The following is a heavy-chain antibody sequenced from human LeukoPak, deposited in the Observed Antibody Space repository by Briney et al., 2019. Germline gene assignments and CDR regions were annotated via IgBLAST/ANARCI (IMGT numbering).Heavy chain of an antibody. CDR1: GGSFSGYY. Sequence: SETLSLTCAVYGGSFSGYYWSWIRQPPGEGLEWIGEINHRGSTNYNPSLKSRVTISVDTSKNQFSLKLSSVTAADTAVYCCARTPRYYYDSSGYYRTAYFDYWGQGTLVTVSS. CDR3: ARTPRYYYDSSGYYRTAYFDY. V-gene: IGHV4-34*01. CDR2: INHRGST. D-gene: IGHD3-22*01. J-gene: IGHJ4*02.